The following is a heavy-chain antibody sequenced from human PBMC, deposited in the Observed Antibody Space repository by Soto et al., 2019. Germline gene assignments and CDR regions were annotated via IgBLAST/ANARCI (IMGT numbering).Heavy chain of an antibody. D-gene: IGHD1-1*01. CDR1: GFSFSTFG. V-gene: IGHV3-30*03. CDR2: ISSDGTNK. J-gene: IGHJ4*02. CDR3: RGALATAGTYFQY. Sequence: QVHLVESGGGVVQSGGSLRLSCAASGFSFSTFGMHWVRQAPGKGLEWVAVISSDGTNKYYAESVKGRFTISRDNSKKTLHLQMNSLGPDDTAVYYCRGALATAGTYFQYWGQGTLVTVSS.